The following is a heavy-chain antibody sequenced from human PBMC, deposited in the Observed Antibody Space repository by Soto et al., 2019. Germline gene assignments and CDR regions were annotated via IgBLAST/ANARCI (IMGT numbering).Heavy chain of an antibody. D-gene: IGHD4-4*01. CDR2: IYYSGST. V-gene: IGHV4-59*01. Sequence: SETLSLTCTVSGGSISSYYWSWIRQPPGKGLEWIGYIYYSGSTNYNPSLKGRVTISVDTSKNQFSLKLSSVTAADTAVYYCARKLNSNYVLWHYYYGMDVWGQGTTVTVSS. J-gene: IGHJ6*02. CDR3: ARKLNSNYVLWHYYYGMDV. CDR1: GGSISSYY.